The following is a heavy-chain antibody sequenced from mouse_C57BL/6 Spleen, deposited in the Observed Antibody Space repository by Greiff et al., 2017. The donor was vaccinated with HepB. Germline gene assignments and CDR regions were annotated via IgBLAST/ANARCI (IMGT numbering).Heavy chain of an antibody. Sequence: QVQLQQPGTELVKPGASVKLSCKASGYTFTSYWMHWVNQRPGQGLEWIGNINPSNGGTNYNEKFKSKATLTVDKSSSTAYMQLSSLTSEDSAVYYCARWDRGSRWYFDVWGTGTTVTVSS. D-gene: IGHD1-1*01. CDR1: GYTFTSYW. CDR2: INPSNGGT. V-gene: IGHV1-53*01. CDR3: ARWDRGSRWYFDV. J-gene: IGHJ1*03.